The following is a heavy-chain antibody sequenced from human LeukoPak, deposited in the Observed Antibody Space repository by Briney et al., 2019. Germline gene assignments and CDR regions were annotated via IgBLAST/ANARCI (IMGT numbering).Heavy chain of an antibody. CDR3: AKDGSIAVAGTSDRAFDI. J-gene: IGHJ4*02. CDR2: ISGSGGST. V-gene: IGHV3-23*01. CDR1: GFTFSSYA. Sequence: PGGSLRLSCAASGFTFSSYAMSWVRQAPGKGLEWVSGISGSGGSTYYADSVKGRFTISRDNSKNTLYLQMNSLRAEDTAVYYCAKDGSIAVAGTSDRAFDIWGQGALVTVSS. D-gene: IGHD6-19*01.